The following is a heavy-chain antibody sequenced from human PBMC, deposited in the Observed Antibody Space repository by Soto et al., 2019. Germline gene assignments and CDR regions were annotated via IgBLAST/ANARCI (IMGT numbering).Heavy chain of an antibody. CDR3: GRSPAGVAVASENYFDY. CDR1: GYTFTSYA. J-gene: IGHJ4*02. D-gene: IGHD6-19*01. CDR2: INAGNGNT. Sequence: ASVKVSCKASGYTFTSYAMHWVRQAPGQRLEWMGWINAGNGNTKYSQKFQGRVTITRDTSASTAYMELSSLRSEDTAVSYCGRSPAGVAVASENYFDYWGQGTLVTVAS. V-gene: IGHV1-3*01.